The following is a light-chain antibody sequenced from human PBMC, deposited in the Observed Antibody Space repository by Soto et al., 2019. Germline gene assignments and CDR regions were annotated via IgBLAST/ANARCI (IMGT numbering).Light chain of an antibody. CDR3: SSYAGSANYV. J-gene: IGLJ1*01. CDR2: EGT. CDR1: SSDVGSFNL. Sequence: QSVLTQPASVSGSPGQSITISCAGTSSDVGSFNLVSWYQQHPGKVPKLVIYEGTQRPSGVSNRFSASKSGNTASLTISWLQAEDEADYYRSSYAGSANYVFGTGTKVTVL. V-gene: IGLV2-23*01.